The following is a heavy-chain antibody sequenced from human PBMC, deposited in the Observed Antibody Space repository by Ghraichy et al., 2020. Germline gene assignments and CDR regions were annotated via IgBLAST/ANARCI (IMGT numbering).Heavy chain of an antibody. CDR2: ISSSSSYI. J-gene: IGHJ6*02. Sequence: GGSLRLSCAASGFTFSSYSMNWVRQAPGKGLEWVSSISSSSSYIYYADSVKGRFTISRDNAKNSLYLQMNSLRAEDTAVYYCARDSNLISYGPTDPYYYYYGMDVWGQGTTVTVSS. CDR1: GFTFSSYS. D-gene: IGHD4-17*01. V-gene: IGHV3-21*01. CDR3: ARDSNLISYGPTDPYYYYYGMDV.